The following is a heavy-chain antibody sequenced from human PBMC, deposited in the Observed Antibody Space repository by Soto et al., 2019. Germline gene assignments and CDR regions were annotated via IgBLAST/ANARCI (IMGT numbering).Heavy chain of an antibody. V-gene: IGHV4-59*01. CDR3: ARALGDYAPYYMDV. D-gene: IGHD4-17*01. CDR1: GGSISSYY. J-gene: IGHJ6*03. Sequence: SETLSLTCTVSGGSISSYYWSWIRQPPGKGLEWIGYIYYSGSTNYNPSFKSRVTISVDTSKNQFSLKLSSVTAADTAVYYCARALGDYAPYYMDVWGKGTTVTVSS. CDR2: IYYSGST.